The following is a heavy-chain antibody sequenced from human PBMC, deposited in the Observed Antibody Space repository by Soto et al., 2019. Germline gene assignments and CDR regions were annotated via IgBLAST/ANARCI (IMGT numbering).Heavy chain of an antibody. D-gene: IGHD2-2*02. V-gene: IGHV3-48*03. CDR2: ISSSGGSI. Sequence: GGSLRLSCAGSGFTFNSHEMTWVRQAPGKGLEWISSISSSGGSIYYADSVKGRFTVSRDNAKNSLYLQMNSLRAEDTAVYYCARSWGLYCSSSRCYSPWFDPWGRGTRGTAPQ. J-gene: IGHJ5*02. CDR3: ARSWGLYCSSSRCYSPWFDP. CDR1: GFTFNSHE.